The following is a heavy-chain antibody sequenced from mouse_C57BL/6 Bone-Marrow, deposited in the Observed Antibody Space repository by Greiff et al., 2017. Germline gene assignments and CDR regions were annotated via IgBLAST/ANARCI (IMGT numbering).Heavy chain of an antibody. V-gene: IGHV1-63*01. J-gene: IGHJ2*01. CDR2: IYPGGGYT. CDR3: AREGGVYFDY. CDR1: GYTFTNYW. Sequence: VQLQQSGAELVRPGTSVKMSCKASGYTFTNYWIGWAKQRPGHGLEWIGDIYPGGGYTNYNEKFKGKATLTADKSSSTAYMQFSSLTSEDSAIYYCAREGGVYFDYWGQGTTLTVSS.